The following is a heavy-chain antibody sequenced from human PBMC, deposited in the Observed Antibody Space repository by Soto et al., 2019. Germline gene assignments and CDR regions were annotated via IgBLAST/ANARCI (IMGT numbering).Heavy chain of an antibody. V-gene: IGHV1-2*02. Sequence: ASVKVSCKASGYTFTGYYMHWVRQAPGQGLEWMGWINPNSGGTNYAQKFQGRVTMTRDTSISTAYMELSRLRSDATAMYYCARSPTLAVAGTGYNWFDPWGQGTLVTVSS. D-gene: IGHD6-19*01. CDR3: ARSPTLAVAGTGYNWFDP. CDR2: INPNSGGT. J-gene: IGHJ5*02. CDR1: GYTFTGYY.